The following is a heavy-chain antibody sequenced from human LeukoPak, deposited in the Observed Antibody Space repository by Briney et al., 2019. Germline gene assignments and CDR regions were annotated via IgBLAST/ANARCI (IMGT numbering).Heavy chain of an antibody. Sequence: SETLSLTCTVSGGSISCYYWSWIRQPPGKGLEWIGYIYYSGSTYYYNPSLKSRVTMSVDTSKNRFSLRLSSVTAADTAVYFCAREPRVGNTGYYFHYWGQGGLVTVSS. CDR3: AREPRVGNTGYYFHY. CDR1: GGSISCYY. J-gene: IGHJ4*02. D-gene: IGHD2-2*03. V-gene: IGHV4-59*01. CDR2: IYYSGSTY.